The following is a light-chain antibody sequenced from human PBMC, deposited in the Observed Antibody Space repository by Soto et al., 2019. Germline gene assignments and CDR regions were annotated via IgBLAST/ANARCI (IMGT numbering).Light chain of an antibody. CDR2: GAS. Sequence: EIVLTQSPGTLSLSPGERATLSCRASQSVSSNKLAWYQQNPGQAPRLLIYGASGRATGIPDRFSGSGSGTDFNLIISRLEPEDFAVDYCQVFDCSLSPFGQGTQVEIK. V-gene: IGKV3-20*01. J-gene: IGKJ1*01. CDR3: QVFDCSLSP. CDR1: QSVSSNK.